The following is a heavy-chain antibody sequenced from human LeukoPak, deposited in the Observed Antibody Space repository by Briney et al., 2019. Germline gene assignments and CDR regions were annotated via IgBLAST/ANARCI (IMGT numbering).Heavy chain of an antibody. CDR2: ISGSGGST. J-gene: IGHJ4*02. Sequence: GGSLRLSCAASGFTFSSYAMSWVRQAPGKGLEWVSAISGSGGSTYYADSVKGRFTISRDNSKNTLYLQMNSLRAEDTAVYYCASGRGYSYGFFDYWGQGTLVAVSS. CDR3: ASGRGYSYGFFDY. D-gene: IGHD5-18*01. CDR1: GFTFSSYA. V-gene: IGHV3-23*01.